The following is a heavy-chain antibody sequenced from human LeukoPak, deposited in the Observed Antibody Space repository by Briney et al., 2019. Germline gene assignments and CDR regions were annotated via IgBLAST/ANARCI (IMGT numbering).Heavy chain of an antibody. J-gene: IGHJ4*02. CDR1: GFTFSSYA. CDR2: ISYDGSNK. D-gene: IGHD5-18*01. CDR3: ARAWTRYSYDDY. V-gene: IGHV3-30-3*01. Sequence: GRSLRLSCAASGFTFSSYAMHWVRQAPGKGLEWVAVISYDGSNKYYADSVKGRFTISRDNSKNTLYLQMNSLRAEDTAVYYCARAWTRYSYDDYWGQGTLVTVSS.